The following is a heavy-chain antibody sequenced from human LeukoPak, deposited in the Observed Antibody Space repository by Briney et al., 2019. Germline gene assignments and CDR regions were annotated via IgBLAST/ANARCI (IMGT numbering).Heavy chain of an antibody. CDR3: IPPAAGLRRTISTEYFQH. CDR2: IISSGETI. D-gene: IGHD2-2*01. J-gene: IGHJ1*01. Sequence: GGSLRLTCAAAGLTFSSYGMYWVRQAPGKGLEWVAYIISSGETIYYAASVKGRFTISRDNANKSLYLRMNSLRVEDTAIYYCIPPAAGLRRTISTEYFQHWGQGALVTVSS. CDR1: GLTFSSYG. V-gene: IGHV3-48*03.